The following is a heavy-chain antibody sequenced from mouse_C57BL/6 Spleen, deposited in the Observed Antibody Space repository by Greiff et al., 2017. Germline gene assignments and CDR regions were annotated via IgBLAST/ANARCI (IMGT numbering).Heavy chain of an antibody. CDR1: GYTFTSYW. Sequence: QVQLQQPGAELVKPGASVQMSCKASGYTFTSYWITWVKQRPGQGLEWIGDIYPGSGSTNYNEKFKSKATLTGDTSSSTAYMQLSSLTSEDSAVYYFSRIALRYWYFDVWGTGTTVTVSS. J-gene: IGHJ1*03. CDR2: IYPGSGST. V-gene: IGHV1-55*01. CDR3: SRIALRYWYFDV.